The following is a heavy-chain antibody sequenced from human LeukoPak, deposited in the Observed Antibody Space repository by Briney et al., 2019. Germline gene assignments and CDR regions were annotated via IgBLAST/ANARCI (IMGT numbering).Heavy chain of an antibody. CDR3: ARGLGRYYFDY. Sequence: SETLSLTCTVSGGSISSYYWSWIRQPPGKGLEWIGYIYYSGSTDYNPSLKSRVTISVDTSKNQFSLKLSSVTAADTAVYYCARGLGRYYFDYWGQGTLVTVSS. J-gene: IGHJ4*02. V-gene: IGHV4-59*01. D-gene: IGHD3-16*01. CDR2: IYYSGST. CDR1: GGSISSYY.